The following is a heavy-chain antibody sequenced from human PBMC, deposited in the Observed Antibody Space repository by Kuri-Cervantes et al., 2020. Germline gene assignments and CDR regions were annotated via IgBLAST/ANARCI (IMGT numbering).Heavy chain of an antibody. J-gene: IGHJ4*01. CDR1: GFTFSNAW. Sequence: GESLKISCAASGFTFSNAWMSWVRQAPGKGLEWVGRIKSKPEDGPIDYGPPAKDRFIISRDDSKNMVYLTMNSLKTEDTGVYYCTTDLQHWGHGTQVTVSS. CDR3: TTDLQH. CDR2: IKSKPEDGPI. V-gene: IGHV3-15*01.